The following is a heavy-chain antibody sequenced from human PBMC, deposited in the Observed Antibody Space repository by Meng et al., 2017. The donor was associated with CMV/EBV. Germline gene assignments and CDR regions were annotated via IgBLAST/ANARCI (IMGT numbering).Heavy chain of an antibody. CDR3: ASVTGIGWWYFDL. CDR2: IIPSFGTA. D-gene: IGHD1-20*01. Sequence: SGAGGTAPSSPVSDTCKASGGTFSSYAISGLRQAPGQGLEWMSGIIPSFGTANYAQKFRGRVTIAADESTSTAYMELISLASEDTAVYYCASVTGIGWWYFDLWGRGTLVTVSS. J-gene: IGHJ2*01. V-gene: IGHV1-69*01. CDR1: GGTFSSYA.